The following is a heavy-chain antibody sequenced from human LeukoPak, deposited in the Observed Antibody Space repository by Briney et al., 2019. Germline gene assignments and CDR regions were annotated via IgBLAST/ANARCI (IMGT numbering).Heavy chain of an antibody. CDR2: INHSGST. J-gene: IGHJ4*02. CDR3: ARVGGILTGYYPDY. V-gene: IGHV4-34*01. Sequence: SETLSLSCAVYGGSFSGYYWSWIRQPPGKGLEWIGEINHSGSTNYNPSLKSRVIISVDTSKNQFSLKLSSVTAADTAVYYCARVGGILTGYYPDYWGQGTLVTVSS. CDR1: GGSFSGYY. D-gene: IGHD3-9*01.